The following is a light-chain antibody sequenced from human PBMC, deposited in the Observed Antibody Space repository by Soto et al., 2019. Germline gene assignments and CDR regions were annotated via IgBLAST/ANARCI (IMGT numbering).Light chain of an antibody. V-gene: IGLV2-14*01. Sequence: ALTQPASVSGSPGQSVTISCTATGSDLGDHRFVSWYQHHPDKAPKLIIYEVYSRPSEISIRFSGSKPGNTASLTISGLQAEDEADYYCTSYTTKNTVVFGGGTKVTVL. CDR2: EVY. CDR3: TSYTTKNTVV. J-gene: IGLJ2*01. CDR1: GSDLGDHRF.